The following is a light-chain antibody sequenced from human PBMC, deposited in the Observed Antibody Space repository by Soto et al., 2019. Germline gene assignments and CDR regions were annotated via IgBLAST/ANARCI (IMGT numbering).Light chain of an antibody. CDR3: SSYAGSSNV. V-gene: IGLV2-8*01. Sequence: HSALTQPASLSGSPGQSITISCTGTSSDIGAYNYVSWYQQHPGKAPKLMIYEVNKRPSGVPDRFSGSKSGNTASLTVSGLQAEDEADYYCSSYAGSSNVFGTGTKVTVL. J-gene: IGLJ1*01. CDR1: SSDIGAYNY. CDR2: EVN.